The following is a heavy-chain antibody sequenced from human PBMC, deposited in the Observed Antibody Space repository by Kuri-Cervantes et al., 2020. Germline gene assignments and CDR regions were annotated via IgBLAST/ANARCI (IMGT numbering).Heavy chain of an antibody. CDR1: GFSLSTSGVG. J-gene: IGHJ5*02. Sequence: SGPTLVKPTQPLTLTCTFSGFSLSTSGVGVGWIRQPPGKALEWLALIYWDDDKRYSSSLKSRLTITKDTSKNQVVLTMTNMDPVDTATYYCAHSTGDSSSWLTPGSHNWFDPWGQGTLVTVSS. CDR3: AHSTGDSSSWLTPGSHNWFDP. CDR2: IYWDDDK. D-gene: IGHD6-13*01. V-gene: IGHV2-5*02.